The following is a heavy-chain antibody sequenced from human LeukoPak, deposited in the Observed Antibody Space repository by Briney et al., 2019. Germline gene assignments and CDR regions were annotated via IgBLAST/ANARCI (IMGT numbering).Heavy chain of an antibody. J-gene: IGHJ4*01. CDR2: ISDSSSYI. V-gene: IGHV3-21*01. Sequence: PGGSLRLSCAASGFTFSSYSMNWVRQAPGKGLEWVSSISDSSSYIYYADSVKGRFIISRDNAKNSLYLQMHSLRAEGSAVYYCARERKSMTTVTTGFDYWGQGTLVTVSS. CDR3: ARERKSMTTVTTGFDY. D-gene: IGHD4-17*01. CDR1: GFTFSSYS.